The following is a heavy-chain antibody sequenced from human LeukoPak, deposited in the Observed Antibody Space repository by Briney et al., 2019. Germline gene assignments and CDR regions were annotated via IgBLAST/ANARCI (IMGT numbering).Heavy chain of an antibody. J-gene: IGHJ4*02. CDR2: IWANSGST. CDR1: GFTFSAYT. V-gene: IGHV3-23*01. Sequence: GGSLRLSCAASGFTFSAYTMSWVRQAPGKGLAWVWYIWANSGSTYYADSVSGRFTISRDNSKNTLSLQMDSLRAEDTAVYYCAKDIRVWGSYRYPCLDYWGQGTLVTVSA. D-gene: IGHD3-16*02. CDR3: AKDIRVWGSYRYPCLDY.